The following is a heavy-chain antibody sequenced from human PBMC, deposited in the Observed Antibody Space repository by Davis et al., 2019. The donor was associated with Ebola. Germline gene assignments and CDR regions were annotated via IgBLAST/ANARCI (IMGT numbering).Heavy chain of an antibody. CDR1: GFTFTNFG. D-gene: IGHD1-1*01. CDR2: ILYDASAQ. Sequence: GESLKIPCAASGFTFTNFGMHWVRQAPGKGLEWVAFILYDASAQYYAYSLKGRFPISRDNSKNMVYLQFNSLRTEETAVYYCARDGPLGNVWGQGTLVTVSA. J-gene: IGHJ4*02. V-gene: IGHV3-30*02. CDR3: ARDGPLGNV.